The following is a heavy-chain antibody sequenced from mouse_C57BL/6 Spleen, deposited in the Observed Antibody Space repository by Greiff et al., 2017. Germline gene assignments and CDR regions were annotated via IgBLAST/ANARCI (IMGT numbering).Heavy chain of an antibody. D-gene: IGHD2-4*01. Sequence: EVQRVESGGGLVKPGGSLTLSCAASGFTFSDYGMHWVRQAPEKGLEWVAYISSGSSTIYYADTVKGRFTISRDNAKNTLFLQMTSLRSEDTAMYYCARGDYDYFDYWGQGTTLTVSS. CDR2: ISSGSSTI. CDR3: ARGDYDYFDY. CDR1: GFTFSDYG. J-gene: IGHJ2*01. V-gene: IGHV5-17*01.